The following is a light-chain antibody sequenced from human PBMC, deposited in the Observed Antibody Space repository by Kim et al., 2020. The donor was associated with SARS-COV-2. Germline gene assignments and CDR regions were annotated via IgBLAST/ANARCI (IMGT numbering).Light chain of an antibody. CDR3: CSYAGSSTYVV. CDR1: SSDVGRYNL. J-gene: IGLJ2*01. V-gene: IGLV2-23*02. CDR2: EVS. Sequence: QSITISCTGTSSDVGRYNLVSWYQQHPGKAPKLMIYEVSKRPSGVSNRFSGSKAGNTASLTISGRQAEDEAYYYCCSYAGSSTYVVFGGGTQLTVL.